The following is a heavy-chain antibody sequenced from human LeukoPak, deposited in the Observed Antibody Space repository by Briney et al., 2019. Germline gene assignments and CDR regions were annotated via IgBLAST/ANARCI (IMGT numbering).Heavy chain of an antibody. CDR1: GFTFSSYW. J-gene: IGHJ4*02. CDR2: IKQYGSEK. CDR3: ASALPADHFDY. V-gene: IGHV3-7*01. Sequence: PGGSLRLSCAASGFTFSSYWMSWVRQVPGKGLEWVANIKQYGSEKYYVDSVKGRFTISRDNAENSLYLQMNSLRAEDTAVYYCASALPADHFDYWGQGTLVTVSS.